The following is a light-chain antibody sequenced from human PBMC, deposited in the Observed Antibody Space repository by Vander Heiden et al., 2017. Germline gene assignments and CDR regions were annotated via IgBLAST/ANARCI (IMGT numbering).Light chain of an antibody. CDR3: QQYNIWPPLSS. CDR1: ESISTN. J-gene: IGKJ2*01. Sequence: EIVVTQSPATLSVSPGERVTLSCRASESISTNLAWFQQRPGQPPRLLIHAASTRATGVPDRFSGSGSGTEFTLTISRLQSEDFAVYFCQQYNIWPPLSSFGQGTKLHIK. CDR2: AAS. V-gene: IGKV3-15*01.